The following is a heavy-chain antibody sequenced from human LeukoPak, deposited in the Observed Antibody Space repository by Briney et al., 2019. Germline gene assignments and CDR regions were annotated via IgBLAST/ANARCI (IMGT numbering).Heavy chain of an antibody. CDR3: ARLKATVSIHAYFDS. CDR2: IDHSGST. D-gene: IGHD4-17*01. CDR1: GYSISSGYY. J-gene: IGHJ4*02. V-gene: IGHV4-61*01. Sequence: SGTLSLTCTVSGYSISSGYYWTWIRQPPGKGLEWIGYIDHSGSTNYNPSLKSRVSISSDTSKNQFSLELSSVTAADTAVYYCARLKATVSIHAYFDSWGQGTLVTVSS.